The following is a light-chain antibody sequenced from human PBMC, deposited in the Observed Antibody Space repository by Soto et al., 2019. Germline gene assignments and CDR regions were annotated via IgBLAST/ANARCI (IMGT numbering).Light chain of an antibody. CDR2: NDN. CDR1: ALPKQY. J-gene: IGLJ2*01. CDR3: QSADNSATYVV. Sequence: SYELTQPPSVSVSPGQTARITCSGDALPKQYAYWYQQKPGQAPVLVIYNDNGRPSGIPERFSGSSSGTTVTLTISGVQAEDEADYYCQSADNSATYVVFGGGTKLTVL. V-gene: IGLV3-25*03.